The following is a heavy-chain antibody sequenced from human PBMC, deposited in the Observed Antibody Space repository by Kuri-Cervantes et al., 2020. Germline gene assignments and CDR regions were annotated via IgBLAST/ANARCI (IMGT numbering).Heavy chain of an antibody. J-gene: IGHJ3*02. D-gene: IGHD3-22*01. CDR2: ISAYNGNT. CDR1: GYTFTSYG. CDR3: ARGVYYDSSGSYAFDI. Sequence: ASVKVSCKASGYTFTSYGISWVRQAPGQGLEWMGWISAYNGNTNYAQKLQGRVTMTTDTSTSTAYMELRSLRSDDTAVYYCARGVYYDSSGSYAFDIWGQGTMVTVSS. V-gene: IGHV1-18*01.